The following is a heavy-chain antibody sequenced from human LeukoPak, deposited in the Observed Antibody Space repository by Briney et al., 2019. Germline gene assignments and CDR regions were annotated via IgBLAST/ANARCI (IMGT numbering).Heavy chain of an antibody. V-gene: IGHV1-69*13. Sequence: ASVKVSCKASGGTFSSYAISWVRQAPGQGLEWMGGIIPIFGTANYAQRFQGRVTITADESTSTAYMELSSLRSEDAAVYYCAMHDYGDYALDGWGQGTLVTVSS. CDR2: IIPIFGTA. D-gene: IGHD4-17*01. CDR3: AMHDYGDYALDG. CDR1: GGTFSSYA. J-gene: IGHJ4*02.